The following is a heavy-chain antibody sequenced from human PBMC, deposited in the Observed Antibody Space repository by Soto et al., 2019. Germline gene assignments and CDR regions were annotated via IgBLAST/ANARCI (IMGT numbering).Heavy chain of an antibody. Sequence: SETLSLTCAVSGYSISSGCYWGWLRQPPGKGLEWIGSIYHGVSTYYNPSLNSRVTLSIDMTNNHVSLILNSVTAADTAVYYCERVGPWVPYYYDSSPYTFENWFDPWGQGTMVTVYS. CDR2: IYHGVST. CDR1: GYSISSGCY. V-gene: IGHV4-38-2*01. D-gene: IGHD3-22*01. CDR3: ERVGPWVPYYYDSSPYTFENWFDP. J-gene: IGHJ5*02.